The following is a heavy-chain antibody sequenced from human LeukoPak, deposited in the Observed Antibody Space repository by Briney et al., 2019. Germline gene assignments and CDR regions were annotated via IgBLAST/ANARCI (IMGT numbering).Heavy chain of an antibody. J-gene: IGHJ4*02. D-gene: IGHD6-13*01. V-gene: IGHV1-69*06. CDR1: GGTFSSYA. CDR3: AREGYSSSWGPYFDY. CDR2: IIPIFGTA. Sequence: ISCKASGGTFSSYAISWVRQAPGQGLEWMGGIIPIFGTANYAQKFQGRVTITADKSTSTAYMELSSLRSEDTAVYYCAREGYSSSWGPYFDYWGQGTLVTVSS.